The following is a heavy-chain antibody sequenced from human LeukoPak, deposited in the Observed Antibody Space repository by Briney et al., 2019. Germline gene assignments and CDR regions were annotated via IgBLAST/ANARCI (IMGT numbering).Heavy chain of an antibody. J-gene: IGHJ4*02. CDR2: ISGSGGST. CDR1: GFTFSSYA. CDR3: AKGGWRTFFDS. V-gene: IGHV3-23*01. Sequence: GGSLRLSCAASGFTFSSYAMSWVRQAPGKGLEWVSAISGSGGSTYYADSAKGRFTISRDNSKNTLYLQINSLRADDTAVYYCAKGGWRTFFDSWGQGVLVTVSS. D-gene: IGHD6-19*01.